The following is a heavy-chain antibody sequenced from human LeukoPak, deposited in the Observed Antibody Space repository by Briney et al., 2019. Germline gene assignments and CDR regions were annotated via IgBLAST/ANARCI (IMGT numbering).Heavy chain of an antibody. V-gene: IGHV3-49*04. J-gene: IGHJ4*02. D-gene: IGHD3-16*01. CDR2: IRGKPEGGTA. Sequence: GGSLRLSCTASGFTFEDYAMTWVRQAPGKGLEWVGFIRGKPEGGTAEHAASAKGRFTISRDDSKSIVYLQMDSLKTEDTAVYFCTRGGQKWGQGTLVTVSS. CDR3: TRGGQK. CDR1: GFTFEDYA.